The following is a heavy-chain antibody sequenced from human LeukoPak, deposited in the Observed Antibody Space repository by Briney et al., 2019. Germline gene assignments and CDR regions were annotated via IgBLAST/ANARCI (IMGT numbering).Heavy chain of an antibody. CDR1: GGSISSYY. D-gene: IGHD3/OR15-3a*01. V-gene: IGHV4-59*01. Sequence: SETLSLTCTVSGGSISSYYRSWIRQPPGEGLEWIGNIHHSGSTNYHSSLKSRVTMSIDTSKNLFSLKLTSVTAADTAVYFCAGWVWTVSRVEYFENWGQGTLVTVSS. CDR2: IHHSGST. J-gene: IGHJ1*01. CDR3: AGWVWTVSRVEYFEN.